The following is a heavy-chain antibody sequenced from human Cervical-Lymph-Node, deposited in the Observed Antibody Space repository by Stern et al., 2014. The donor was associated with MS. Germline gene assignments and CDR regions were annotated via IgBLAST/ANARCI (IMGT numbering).Heavy chain of an antibody. CDR2: INSDGSTT. Sequence: EVQLVESGGGLVQPGESLRLSCAASGFTFSRSWMHWVRQAPGKGLVWGAHINSDGSTTTYADSVKGRFTISRDNAKTTLYLQMNSLTAEDTAVYYCTKIGVGAYDSWGQGTLVTVSS. J-gene: IGHJ4*02. D-gene: IGHD1-26*01. V-gene: IGHV3-74*03. CDR1: GFTFSRSW. CDR3: TKIGVGAYDS.